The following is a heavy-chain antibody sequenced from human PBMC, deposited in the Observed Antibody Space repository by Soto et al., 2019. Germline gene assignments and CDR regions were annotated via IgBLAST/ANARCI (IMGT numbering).Heavy chain of an antibody. Sequence: EVQLVESGGGLVQPGGSLRLSCAASGFTFSSYEMNWVRQAPGKGLEWVSYISSSGSTIYYADSVKGRLTISRDNAKNSLYLQMNSLRAEDTAVYYCARSRPTVDYWGQGTLVTVSS. D-gene: IGHD6-6*01. CDR1: GFTFSSYE. CDR2: ISSSGSTI. CDR3: ARSRPTVDY. J-gene: IGHJ4*02. V-gene: IGHV3-48*03.